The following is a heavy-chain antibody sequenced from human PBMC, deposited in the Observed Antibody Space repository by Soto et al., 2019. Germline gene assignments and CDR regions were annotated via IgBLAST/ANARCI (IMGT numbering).Heavy chain of an antibody. D-gene: IGHD3-16*01. CDR3: ARMGDVPYYYYGLDV. CDR1: GYSFTRYG. CDR2: ISGYNANT. V-gene: IGHV1-18*01. Sequence: QVKLVQSGAEVKKPGASVKVSGKASGYSFTRYGISWVRQAPGQGLEWMGWISGYNANTNYPENLQGRVTMTTDTSTSTAYMEVRNLISDDTAVYYCARMGDVPYYYYGLDVWGQGTTVTVSS. J-gene: IGHJ6*02.